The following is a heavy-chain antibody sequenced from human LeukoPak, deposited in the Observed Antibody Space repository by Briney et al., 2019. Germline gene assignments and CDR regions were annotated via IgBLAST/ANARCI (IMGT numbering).Heavy chain of an antibody. D-gene: IGHD6-13*01. CDR3: ARDLGAVPDY. J-gene: IGHJ4*02. CDR2: ISYDGSNK. CDR1: GFTFSSYA. V-gene: IGHV3-30-3*01. Sequence: GGSLRLSCAASGFTFSSYAIHWVRQAPGKGLEWVAVISYDGSNKYYADSVKGRFTISRDNSKNTLYLQMNSLRAEGTAVYYCARDLGAVPDYWGQGTLVTVSS.